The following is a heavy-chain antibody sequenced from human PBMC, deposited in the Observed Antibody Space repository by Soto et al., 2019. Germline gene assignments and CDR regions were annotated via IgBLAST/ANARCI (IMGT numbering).Heavy chain of an antibody. J-gene: IGHJ5*02. D-gene: IGHD2-8*02. Sequence: GESLKISCQGSGYAFSSYWIAWVRQMPGKGLEWMGIIYPGDSDTRYSPSFQGQVTISVDKSITTAYLQWSSLKASGTAMYYCARGYCTATICDPWFDPWCQGTLVTVSS. CDR3: ARGYCTATICDPWFDP. CDR1: GYAFSSYW. V-gene: IGHV5-51*01. CDR2: IYPGDSDT.